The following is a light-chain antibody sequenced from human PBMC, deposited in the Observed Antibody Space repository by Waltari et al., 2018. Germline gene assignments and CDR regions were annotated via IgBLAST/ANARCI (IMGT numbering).Light chain of an antibody. CDR1: QAITNY. CDR3: LQYKSYPFT. J-gene: IGKJ3*01. V-gene: IGKV1-17*03. Sequence: DIQMTQSPSAMSASVGDRVTITCRGSQAITNYLAWFQQKQGKAPKRLIYGASTLQSGVPSRFSGSRSGTEFTLTISSLQPEDFATYYCLQYKSYPFTFGPGTKVDMK. CDR2: GAS.